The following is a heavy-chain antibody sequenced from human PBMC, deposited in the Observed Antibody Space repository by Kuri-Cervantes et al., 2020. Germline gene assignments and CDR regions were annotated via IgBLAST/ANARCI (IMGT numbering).Heavy chain of an antibody. V-gene: IGHV1-8*02. CDR2: INPNSGNT. J-gene: IGHJ1*01. D-gene: IGHD2-15*01. CDR1: GYTFIAYY. CDR3: ARLTGSGPDGYFQH. Sequence: ASVKVSCKASGYTFIAYYMHWVRQAPGQGLEWMGWINPNSGNTGYAQKFQGRVTMTRNTSISTAYMELSSLRSEDTAVYYCARLTGSGPDGYFQHWGQGTLVTVSS.